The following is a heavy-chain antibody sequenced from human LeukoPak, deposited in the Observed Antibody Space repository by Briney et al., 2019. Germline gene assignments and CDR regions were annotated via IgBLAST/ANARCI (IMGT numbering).Heavy chain of an antibody. Sequence: GASVTVSFTASGYTLTSYGISWVRQAPGQGLEWMGWNSAYNGNTNYAQKLQGRVTMTTDTSTSTAYMELRSLRSDDTAVYYCARDGSRGVKGFDPWGQGTLVTVSS. J-gene: IGHJ5*02. CDR3: ARDGSRGVKGFDP. CDR1: GYTLTSYG. D-gene: IGHD3-10*01. V-gene: IGHV1-18*01. CDR2: NSAYNGNT.